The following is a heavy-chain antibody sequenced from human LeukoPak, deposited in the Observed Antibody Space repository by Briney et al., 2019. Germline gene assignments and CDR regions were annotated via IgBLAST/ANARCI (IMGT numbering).Heavy chain of an antibody. V-gene: IGHV3-30*02. Sequence: PGGSLRLSCVASGFTFSTSGMHWVRQSPGKGLDWVAFIRNDGNKKNYAESGKGRFTISRDNSKNTLYLQMNSLRAEDTAVYYCAKVDATLDPWGQGTLVTVSS. D-gene: IGHD2-15*01. CDR3: AKVDATLDP. CDR2: IRNDGNKK. CDR1: GFTFSTSG. J-gene: IGHJ5*02.